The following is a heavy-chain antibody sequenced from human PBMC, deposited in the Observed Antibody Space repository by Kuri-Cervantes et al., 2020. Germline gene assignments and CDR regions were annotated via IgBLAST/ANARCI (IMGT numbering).Heavy chain of an antibody. Sequence: GESLKISCAASGFTFSSYSMNWVRQAPGKGLEWVSSISSSSSYIYYADSVKGRFTISRDNSKNTLYLQMNSLRAEDTAVYYCAKDLYTSARKAIDYWGQGTLVTVSS. J-gene: IGHJ4*02. D-gene: IGHD6-19*01. CDR2: ISSSSSYI. V-gene: IGHV3-21*04. CDR1: GFTFSSYS. CDR3: AKDLYTSARKAIDY.